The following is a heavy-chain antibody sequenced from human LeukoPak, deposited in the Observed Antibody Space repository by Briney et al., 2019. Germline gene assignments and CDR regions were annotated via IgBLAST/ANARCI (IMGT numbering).Heavy chain of an antibody. CDR1: GYTFTSYA. Sequence: ASVKVSCKASGYTFTSYAMHWVRQAPGQRLEWMGWINAGNGNTKYSQKFQGRVTITRDISASTAYMELSSLRSEDTAVYYCARDHRYSSGWLYNWFDPWGQGTLVTVSS. V-gene: IGHV1-3*01. J-gene: IGHJ5*02. CDR3: ARDHRYSSGWLYNWFDP. CDR2: INAGNGNT. D-gene: IGHD6-19*01.